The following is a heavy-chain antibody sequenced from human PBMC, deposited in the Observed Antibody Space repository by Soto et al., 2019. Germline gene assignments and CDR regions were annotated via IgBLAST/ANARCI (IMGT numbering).Heavy chain of an antibody. D-gene: IGHD2-2*01. CDR3: ARDGREYCSSTSCPQGYGMDV. CDR2: INPNSGGT. J-gene: IGHJ6*02. Sequence: ASVKVSCKASGYTFTGYYMHWVRQAPGQGLEWMGWINPNSGGTNYAQKFQGWVTMTRDTSISTAYMELSRLRSDDTAVYYCARDGREYCSSTSCPQGYGMDVWGQGTTVTVSS. V-gene: IGHV1-2*04. CDR1: GYTFTGYY.